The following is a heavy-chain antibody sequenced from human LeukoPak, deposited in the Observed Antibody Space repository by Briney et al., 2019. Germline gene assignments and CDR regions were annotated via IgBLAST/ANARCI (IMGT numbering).Heavy chain of an antibody. Sequence: SETLSLTCTVSGGSISSSGYYWDYIRQPPGKGLEWIGGIYYSGTTYYNPSLKSRVTMSVDTSKNQFSLKLTSVTAADTAVYYCARTMEGYCSGGSCYQYSYYMDVWGKGTTVTVSS. V-gene: IGHV4-39*07. D-gene: IGHD2-15*01. CDR3: ARTMEGYCSGGSCYQYSYYMDV. J-gene: IGHJ6*03. CDR2: IYYSGTT. CDR1: GGSISSSGYY.